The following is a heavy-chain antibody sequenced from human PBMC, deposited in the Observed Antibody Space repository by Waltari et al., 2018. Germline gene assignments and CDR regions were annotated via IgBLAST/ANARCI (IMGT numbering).Heavy chain of an antibody. D-gene: IGHD2-2*02. J-gene: IGHJ4*02. CDR3: ARVTVPAAILFDY. Sequence: QVQLQQWGAGLLKPSETLSLTCAVYGGSFSGYYWRWLRQPPGQGLEWIGEINHSGSTNYNPSLKSRVTISVDTSKNQFSLKLSSVTAADTAVYYCARVTVPAAILFDYWGQGTLVTVSS. CDR1: GGSFSGYY. V-gene: IGHV4-34*01. CDR2: INHSGST.